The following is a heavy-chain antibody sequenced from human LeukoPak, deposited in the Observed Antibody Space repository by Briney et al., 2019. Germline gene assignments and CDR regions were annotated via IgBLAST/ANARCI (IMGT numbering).Heavy chain of an antibody. J-gene: IGHJ4*02. D-gene: IGHD3-3*01. CDR1: GGFFSGYY. Sequence: PSETLSLTCAVYGGFFSGYYWSWIRQPPGKGLEWIGEINHSGSTNYNPSLKSRVTISVDTSKNQFSLKLSSVTAADTAVYYCARISDFWSGWIDYWGQGTLVTVSS. CDR2: INHSGST. V-gene: IGHV4-34*01. CDR3: ARISDFWSGWIDY.